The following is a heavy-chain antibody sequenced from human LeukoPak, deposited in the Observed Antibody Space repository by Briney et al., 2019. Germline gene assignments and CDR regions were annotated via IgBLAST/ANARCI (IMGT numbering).Heavy chain of an antibody. J-gene: IGHJ4*02. CDR2: ISAYNGNT. CDR3: ARDERDAVAELDY. D-gene: IGHD6-19*01. Sequence: ASVKVSCKASGYTFSTYGISWVRQAPGQGLEWMGWISAYNGNTNYAQKFQGRVTMTIDTSTSTAYMELRSLRSDDTAVYYCARDERDAVAELDYWGQGTLVTVSS. CDR1: GYTFSTYG. V-gene: IGHV1-18*01.